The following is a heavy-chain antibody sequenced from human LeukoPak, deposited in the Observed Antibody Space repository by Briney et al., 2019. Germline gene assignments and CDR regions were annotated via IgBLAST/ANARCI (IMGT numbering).Heavy chain of an antibody. V-gene: IGHV3-30*02. D-gene: IGHD4-17*01. J-gene: IGHJ6*03. CDR2: IRYDGSIK. CDR1: GFTFSNYG. CDR3: AKDSVKVTTVRRVPHYMDV. Sequence: GGSLRLSCAASGFTFSNYGIHWVRQAPGKGLEWVAFIRYDGSIKYYADSVKGRFTISRDNSKNTLYLQMNSLRAEDTAVYYCAKDSVKVTTVRRVPHYMDVWGKGTTVTVSS.